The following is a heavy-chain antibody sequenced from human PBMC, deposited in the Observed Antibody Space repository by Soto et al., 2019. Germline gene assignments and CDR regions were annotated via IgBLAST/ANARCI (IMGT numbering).Heavy chain of an antibody. D-gene: IGHD5-12*01. V-gene: IGHV3-33*01. CDR3: ARDGYAGHDHRSLDS. J-gene: IGHJ4*02. CDR2: TWWDGSDE. CDR1: GFTFSCCG. Sequence: QVQVVESGGGVVQPGGSLRLSCAASGFTFSCCGMHWVRQPPGKGLEWVAITWWDGSDEYYADSVKGRFTVSRDNSKDMVYLQMNSLRVDDTAVYYCARDGYAGHDHRSLDSWGLGTLVTV.